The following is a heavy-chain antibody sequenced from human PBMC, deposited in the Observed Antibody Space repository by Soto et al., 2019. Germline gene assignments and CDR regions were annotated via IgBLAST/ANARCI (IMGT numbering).Heavy chain of an antibody. CDR1: GGSISSYY. CDR2: IYYSGST. J-gene: IGHJ4*02. Sequence: SETLSLTCTVSGGSISSYYWSWIRQPPGKGLEWIGYIYYSGSTNYNPSLKSRVTISVDTSKNQFSLKLSSVTAADTAVYYCARIRRGIAARYFDYWGQGTLVTVSS. V-gene: IGHV4-59*01. CDR3: ARIRRGIAARYFDY. D-gene: IGHD6-6*01.